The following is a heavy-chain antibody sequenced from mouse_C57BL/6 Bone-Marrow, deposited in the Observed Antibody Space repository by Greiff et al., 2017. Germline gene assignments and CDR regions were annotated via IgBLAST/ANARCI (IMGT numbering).Heavy chain of an antibody. V-gene: IGHV3-6*01. CDR2: ISYDGSN. CDR3: EGERWDYDDPFDY. J-gene: IGHJ2*01. Sequence: EVKLVESGPGLVKPSQSLSLTCSVTGYSITSGYYWNWIRQFPGNKLEWMGYISYDGSNNYNPTLKNRISITRDTSKNQFFLKLHSVTTEDTATYCCEGERWDYDDPFDYWGQGTTLTVSS. CDR1: GYSITSGYY. D-gene: IGHD2-4*01.